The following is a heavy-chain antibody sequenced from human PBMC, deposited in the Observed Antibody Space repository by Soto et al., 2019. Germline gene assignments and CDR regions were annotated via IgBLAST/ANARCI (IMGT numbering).Heavy chain of an antibody. Sequence: EVQLLDSGGGLVQPGGSLRLSCAASGFTFSSYAMSWVRQAPGKGLEWVSSISGSGGGTYYADSVKGRVTISRDNSKNTLYLQMNSLRAEDTAVFYCAKSRGSGTYFNPSDAFDIWGQGTMVTVSS. V-gene: IGHV3-23*01. J-gene: IGHJ3*02. CDR1: GFTFSSYA. CDR3: AKSRGSGTYFNPSDAFDI. CDR2: ISGSGGGT. D-gene: IGHD3-10*01.